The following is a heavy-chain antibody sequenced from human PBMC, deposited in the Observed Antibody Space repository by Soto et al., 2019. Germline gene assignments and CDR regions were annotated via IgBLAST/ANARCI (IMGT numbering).Heavy chain of an antibody. J-gene: IGHJ4*02. CDR1: GFNFDNYY. CDR2: IKKDVSGS. D-gene: IGHD1-1*01. Sequence: GGSLRLSCAASGFNFDNYYMAWVRQAPGKGLEWVANIKKDVSGSNYVDSLKGRFTISRDNAKNSLYLQMNNLRAEDSGVYFCARDTTGILDYWGQGTLVTVSP. V-gene: IGHV3-7*01. CDR3: ARDTTGILDY.